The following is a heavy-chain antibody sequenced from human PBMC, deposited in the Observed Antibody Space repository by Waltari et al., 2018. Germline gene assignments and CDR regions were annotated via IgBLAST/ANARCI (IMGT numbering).Heavy chain of an antibody. J-gene: IGHJ4*02. D-gene: IGHD1-26*01. CDR2: ISWDSGTI. V-gene: IGHV3-9*01. Sequence: EVQLVESGGGLVQPGRSLRLSCAVSGFTFADSAMHWVRQAPGKGLDWVSGISWDSGTIGYADSVKGRFTISRDNARNSLYLQMNSLRPEDAALYYCAKEHSGTYSFDYWGQGTLVTVSS. CDR1: GFTFADSA. CDR3: AKEHSGTYSFDY.